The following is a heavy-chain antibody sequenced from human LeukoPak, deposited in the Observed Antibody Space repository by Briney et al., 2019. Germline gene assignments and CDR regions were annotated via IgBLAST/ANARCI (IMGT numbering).Heavy chain of an antibody. J-gene: IGHJ4*02. D-gene: IGHD5-12*01. CDR3: GYGGGLDY. CDR2: IYYSGST. V-gene: IGHV4-39*01. CDR1: GGSISSSSYY. Sequence: PSETLFLTCTVSGGSISSSSYYWGWIRQPPGKGLEWIGSIYYSGSTYYNPSLKSRVTISVDTSKNQFSLKLSSVTAADTAVYYCGYGGGLDYWGQGTLVTVSS.